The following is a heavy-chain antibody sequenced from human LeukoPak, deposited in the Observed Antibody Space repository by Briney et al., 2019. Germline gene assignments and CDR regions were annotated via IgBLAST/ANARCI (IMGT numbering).Heavy chain of an antibody. V-gene: IGHV3-23*01. CDR1: GFTFSSYA. CDR3: ARDAPYSSSWDAFDI. Sequence: GGSLRLSCAASGFTFSSYAMSWVRQAPGKGLEWVSAISGSGGSTYYADSVKGRFTISRDNAKNSLYLQMNSLRAEDTAVYYCARDAPYSSSWDAFDIWGQGTMVTVSS. D-gene: IGHD6-13*01. J-gene: IGHJ3*02. CDR2: ISGSGGST.